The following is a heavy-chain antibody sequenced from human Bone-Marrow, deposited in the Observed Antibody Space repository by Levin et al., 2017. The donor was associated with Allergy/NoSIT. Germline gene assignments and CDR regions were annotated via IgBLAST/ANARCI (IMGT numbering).Heavy chain of an antibody. Sequence: GGSLRLSCAASGFTFSNAWMSWVRQAPGKGLEWVGRIKSKTDGGTTDYAAPVKGRFTISRDDSKNTLYLQMNSLKTEDTAVYYCTTPKTTVTTYFDYWGQGTLVTVSS. V-gene: IGHV3-15*01. CDR1: GFTFSNAW. CDR2: IKSKTDGGTT. CDR3: TTPKTTVTTYFDY. D-gene: IGHD4-17*01. J-gene: IGHJ4*02.